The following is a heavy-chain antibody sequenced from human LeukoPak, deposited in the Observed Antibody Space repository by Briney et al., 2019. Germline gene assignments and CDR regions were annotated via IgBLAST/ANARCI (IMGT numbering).Heavy chain of an antibody. CDR2: ISGSGGST. CDR3: ANSYGSGSYYKNFDY. Sequence: PGGSLRLSCAASGFTFSSYAMSWVRQAPGKGLEWVSAISGSGGSTYYADPVKGRFTISRDNSKNTLYLQMNSLRAEDTAVYYCANSYGSGSYYKNFDYWGQGTLVTVSS. D-gene: IGHD3-10*01. J-gene: IGHJ4*02. CDR1: GFTFSSYA. V-gene: IGHV3-23*01.